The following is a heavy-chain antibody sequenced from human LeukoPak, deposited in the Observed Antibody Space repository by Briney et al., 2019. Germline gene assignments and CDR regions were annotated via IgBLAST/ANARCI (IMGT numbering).Heavy chain of an antibody. J-gene: IGHJ6*03. CDR1: GFTFDDYA. CDR3: ANSLRPSYYMDV. V-gene: IGHV3-43*02. CDR2: ISGDGGST. Sequence: GGSLRLSCAASGFTFDDYAMHWVRQAPGKGLEWVSLISGDGGSTYYADSVKGRFTIPRDNSKNSLYLQMNSLRTEDTALYYCANSLRPSYYMDVWGKGTAVTVSS.